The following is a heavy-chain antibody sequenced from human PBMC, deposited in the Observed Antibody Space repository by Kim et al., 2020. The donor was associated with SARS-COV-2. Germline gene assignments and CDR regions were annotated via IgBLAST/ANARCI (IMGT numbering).Heavy chain of an antibody. V-gene: IGHV3-13*01. J-gene: IGHJ6*02. CDR2: IGTAGDT. CDR3: ARASVVRGVNNHYYYYYGMDV. Sequence: GGSLRLSCAASGFTFSSYDMHWVRQATGKGLEWVSAIGTAGDTYYPGSVKGRFTISRENAKNSLYLQMNSLRAGDTAVYYCARASVVRGVNNHYYYYYGMDVWGQGTTVTVSS. D-gene: IGHD3-10*01. CDR1: GFTFSSYD.